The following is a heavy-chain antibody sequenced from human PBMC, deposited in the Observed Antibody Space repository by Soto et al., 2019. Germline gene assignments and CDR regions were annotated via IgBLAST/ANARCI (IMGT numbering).Heavy chain of an antibody. CDR2: VSSTGST. V-gene: IGHV4-59*01. J-gene: IGHJ5*02. D-gene: IGHD2-8*01. CDR1: GASITQYY. Sequence: SETLSLTCTVSGASITQYYWNWIRQSPGKGLEWIVSVSSTGSTVYNPSLTSRVTVSLDTSKNQFYLTLNSVTAADTAVYHCARNGDCTRPGCIVGWFDPWGPGTLVTVSS. CDR3: ARNGDCTRPGCIVGWFDP.